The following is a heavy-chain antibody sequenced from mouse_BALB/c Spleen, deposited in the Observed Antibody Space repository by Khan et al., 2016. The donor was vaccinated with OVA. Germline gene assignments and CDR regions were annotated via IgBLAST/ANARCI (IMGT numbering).Heavy chain of an antibody. CDR1: GFTFSSYG. CDR2: ISGDSNTI. J-gene: IGHJ2*01. D-gene: IGHD1-1*01. Sequence: EVELVESGGDLVQPGGSRKLSCAASGFTFSSYGMHWVRQAPEKGLEWVAYISGDSNTIYYADTVNGRFIISRDNPSNTPFLQMTSLMSEDTAMYYCATSYFCGYYFDYWGPGTTLTVSS. CDR3: ATSYFCGYYFDY. V-gene: IGHV5-17*02.